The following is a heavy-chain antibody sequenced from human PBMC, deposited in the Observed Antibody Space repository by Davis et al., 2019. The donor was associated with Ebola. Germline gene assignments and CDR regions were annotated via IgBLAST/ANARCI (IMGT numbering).Heavy chain of an antibody. CDR2: VDPKAGKT. J-gene: IGHJ6*02. V-gene: IGHV1-69-2*01. D-gene: IGHD3-9*01. CDR3: TTLDILTAYVPYAMDV. CDR1: GYSFSDYY. Sequence: AASVTVSCKGSGYSFSDYYIHWVQGAPGKGLEWVGLVDPKAGKTVYAEKFQDRVTITADRSTDTVYMELSSLRFEDAAVYYCTTLDILTAYVPYAMDVWGQGTTVTVS.